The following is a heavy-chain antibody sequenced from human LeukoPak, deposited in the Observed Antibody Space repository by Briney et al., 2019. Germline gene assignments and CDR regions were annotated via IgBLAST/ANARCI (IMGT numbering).Heavy chain of an antibody. CDR1: GVSFSSYS. CDR2: INHSGST. V-gene: IGHV4-34*01. Sequence: SETLSLTCAVYGVSFSSYSRSWIRQPPGKGLEWIGEINHSGSTNYNPSLKSRVTISVDTSKNKFSLKVSSVTAADTAVYYCARRRYYGSGSYYKYNWFDPWGQGTLVTVSS. CDR3: ARRRYYGSGSYYKYNWFDP. D-gene: IGHD3-10*01. J-gene: IGHJ5*02.